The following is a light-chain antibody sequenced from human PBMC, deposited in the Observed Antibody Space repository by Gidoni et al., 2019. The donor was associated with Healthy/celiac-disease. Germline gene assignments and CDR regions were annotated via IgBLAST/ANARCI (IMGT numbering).Light chain of an antibody. CDR2: DAS. CDR3: QQRSNWPLSLT. V-gene: IGKV3-11*01. Sequence: EIVLTQYPATLSLSPGERATLSCRASQSVSSYLAWYQQKPGQAPRLLIYDASNRAXGIPXXFSXXGSGTXFTLTISSXXPEDFAVYYCQQRSNWPLSLTFGGGTKVEIK. CDR1: QSVSSY. J-gene: IGKJ4*01.